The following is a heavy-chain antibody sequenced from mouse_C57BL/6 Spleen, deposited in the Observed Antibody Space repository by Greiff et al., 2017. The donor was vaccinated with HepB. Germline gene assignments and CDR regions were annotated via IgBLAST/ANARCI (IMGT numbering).Heavy chain of an antibody. Sequence: EVQRVESGGDLVKPGGSLKLSCAASGFTFSSYGMSWVRQTPDKRLEWVATISSGGSYTYYPDSVKGRFTISRDNAKNTLYLQMSSLKSEDTAMYYCARGPAGRFAYWGQGTLVTVSA. CDR3: ARGPAGRFAY. CDR2: ISSGGSYT. V-gene: IGHV5-6*01. J-gene: IGHJ3*01. CDR1: GFTFSSYG.